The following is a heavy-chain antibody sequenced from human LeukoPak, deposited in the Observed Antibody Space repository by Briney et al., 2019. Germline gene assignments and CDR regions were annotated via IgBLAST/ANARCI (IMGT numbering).Heavy chain of an antibody. J-gene: IGHJ4*02. CDR3: ARGTIAAPGTDY. CDR1: GFTFSGYW. Sequence: GGSLRLSCAASGFTFSGYWMHWLRQAPGKGLEWVANRKQDGSEKHFADSVKGRFTISRDNAENSLYLQMNSLRAEDTAMYYCARGTIAAPGTDYWGQGTLVTVSS. D-gene: IGHD6-13*01. CDR2: RKQDGSEK. V-gene: IGHV3-7*01.